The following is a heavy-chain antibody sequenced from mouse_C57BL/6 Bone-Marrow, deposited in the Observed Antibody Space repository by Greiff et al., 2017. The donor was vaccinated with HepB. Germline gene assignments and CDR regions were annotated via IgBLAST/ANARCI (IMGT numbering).Heavy chain of an antibody. J-gene: IGHJ2*01. V-gene: IGHV1-81*01. D-gene: IGHD1-1*01. CDR3: ARLLLITTVVARDY. CDR2: IYPRSGNT. Sequence: QVQLQQSGAELARPGASVKLSCKASGYTFTSYGISWVKQRTGQGLEWIGEIYPRSGNTYYNEKFKGKATLTADKSSSTAYMELRSLTSEDSAVYFCARLLLITTVVARDYWGQGTTLTVSS. CDR1: GYTFTSYG.